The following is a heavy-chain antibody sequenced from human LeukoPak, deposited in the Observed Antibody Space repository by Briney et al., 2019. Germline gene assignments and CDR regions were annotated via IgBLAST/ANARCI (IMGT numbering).Heavy chain of an antibody. CDR2: IYYSGST. Sequence: SETLSLTCTVSGDSISSYYGSWLRQPPGKGLEWIGYIYYSGSTNYNPFLKSRVTISVDTSKNQFSLKLSSVTAADTAVYYCARALRNYYMDVWGKGTTVTVSS. CDR3: ARALRNYYMDV. CDR1: GDSISSYY. V-gene: IGHV4-59*01. J-gene: IGHJ6*03.